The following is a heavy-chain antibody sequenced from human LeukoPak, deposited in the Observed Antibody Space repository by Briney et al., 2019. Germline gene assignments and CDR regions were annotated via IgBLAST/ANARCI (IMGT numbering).Heavy chain of an antibody. D-gene: IGHD6-13*01. CDR2: IYTSGST. J-gene: IGHJ4*02. V-gene: IGHV4-61*02. CDR3: ARSHWAAGTTGDY. CDR1: GGSISSGSYY. Sequence: NPSETLSLTCTVSGGSISSGSYYWSWIRQPAGKGLEWIGRIYTSGSTNYNPSLKSRVTISVDTSKNQFSLKLSSVTAADTAVYYCARSHWAAGTTGDYWGQGTLVTVSS.